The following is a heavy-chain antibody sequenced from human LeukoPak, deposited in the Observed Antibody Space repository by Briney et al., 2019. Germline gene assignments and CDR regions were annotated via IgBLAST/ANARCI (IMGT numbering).Heavy chain of an antibody. J-gene: IGHJ4*02. Sequence: GGSLRLSCAASGFTVSRNYMSWVRQTPGKGLEWVPILYFDDYTLYTDSVKGRFTISRDDSKNALYLQMNSLRAEDTALYFCARGGTSYYPSDWGQGTLVTVSS. V-gene: IGHV3-66*01. CDR1: GFTVSRNY. CDR2: LYFDDYT. CDR3: ARGGTSYYPSD. D-gene: IGHD3-10*01.